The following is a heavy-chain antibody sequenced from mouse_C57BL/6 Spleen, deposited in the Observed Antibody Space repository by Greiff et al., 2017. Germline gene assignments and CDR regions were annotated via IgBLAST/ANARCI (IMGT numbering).Heavy chain of an antibody. CDR2: ISSGSSNI. V-gene: IGHV5-17*01. Sequence: EVQLVESGGGLVKPGGSLKLSCAASGFTFSDYGMHWVRQAPEKGLEWVAYISSGSSNISYSDTVKGQFTISRDNAKNTLFRQMNSLRSEDTAMYYCARRWYYYGSSVYWYFDVWGTGTTVTVSS. CDR3: ARRWYYYGSSVYWYFDV. J-gene: IGHJ1*03. D-gene: IGHD1-1*01. CDR1: GFTFSDYG.